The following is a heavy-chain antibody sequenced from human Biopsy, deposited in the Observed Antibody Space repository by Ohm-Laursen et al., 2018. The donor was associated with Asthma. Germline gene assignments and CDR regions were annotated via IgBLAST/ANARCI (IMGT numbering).Heavy chain of an antibody. CDR2: INAGNGNT. D-gene: IGHD3-9*01. CDR1: GYTFISYA. V-gene: IGHV1-3*01. J-gene: IGHJ3*02. Sequence: SVKVSCKASGYTFISYAIHWVRQAPGQRLEWMGWINAGNGNTKYSQKFQGRVTITRDTSASTAYMELSSLRSEDTAVYYCARTYYDFLTGQVNDAFGIWGQGTMVTVSS. CDR3: ARTYYDFLTGQVNDAFGI.